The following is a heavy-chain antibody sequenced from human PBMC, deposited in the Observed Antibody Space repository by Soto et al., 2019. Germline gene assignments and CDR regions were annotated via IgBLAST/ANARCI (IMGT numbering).Heavy chain of an antibody. D-gene: IGHD3-16*01. CDR2: INHSGST. CDR3: ARALIPRIDY. J-gene: IGHJ4*02. V-gene: IGHV4-34*01. Sequence: SETLSLTCAVYGGSFSGYYWSWIRQPPGKGLEWIGEINHSGSTNYNPSLKSRVTISVDTSKNQFSLKLSSVTAADTAVYYCARALIPRIDYWGQGTLVTVSS. CDR1: GGSFSGYY.